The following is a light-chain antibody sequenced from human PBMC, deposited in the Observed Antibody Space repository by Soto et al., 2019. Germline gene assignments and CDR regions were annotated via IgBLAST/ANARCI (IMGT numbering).Light chain of an antibody. CDR3: AAWDDSLSGVI. V-gene: IGLV1-47*01. CDR1: SSNIGTNY. J-gene: IGLJ2*01. Sequence: QSVLTQPPSVSGTPGQRVTISCSGSSSNIGTNYVYWYQRLPGTAPKLLIYRNNQRPSGVPDRFSGSKSGRSASLAISGLRSEDEADYYCAAWDDSLSGVIFGGGTKLTVL. CDR2: RNN.